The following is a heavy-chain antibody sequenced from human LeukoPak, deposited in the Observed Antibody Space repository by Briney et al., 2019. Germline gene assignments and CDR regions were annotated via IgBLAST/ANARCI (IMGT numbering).Heavy chain of an antibody. CDR1: GFTFSSYW. CDR2: IKSDGST. CDR3: ARAPSEIGGYYPEYFQH. V-gene: IGHV3-74*01. Sequence: GGSLRLSCAASGFTFSSYWMHWVRQAPGKGLAWVSRIKSDGSTNYADSVKGRFTISRDNAKNTVSLQMNSLRAEDTGVYYCARAPSEIGGYYPEYFQHWGQGTLVTVSS. J-gene: IGHJ1*01. D-gene: IGHD3-22*01.